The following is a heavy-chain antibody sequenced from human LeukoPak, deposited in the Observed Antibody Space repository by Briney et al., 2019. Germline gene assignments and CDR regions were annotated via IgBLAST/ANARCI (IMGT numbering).Heavy chain of an antibody. V-gene: IGHV1-69*04. D-gene: IGHD3-3*01. CDR2: IIPIVDKA. CDR1: GGTFSSYA. J-gene: IGHJ4*02. Sequence: SVKVSCKASGGTFSSYAINWVRQAPGQGLEWMGRIIPIVDKANYAQKFQGRVTITADKSTSTAYMELSSLRSEDTAVYYCARDNGRYYDFWSGYYAFDYWGQGTLVTVSS. CDR3: ARDNGRYYDFWSGYYAFDY.